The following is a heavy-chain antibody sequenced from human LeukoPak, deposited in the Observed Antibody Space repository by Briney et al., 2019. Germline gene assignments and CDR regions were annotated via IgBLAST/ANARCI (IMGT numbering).Heavy chain of an antibody. Sequence: GGSLRLSCPASGFTFSSYAMSWVRQAPGKGLEWVSAISGSGGSTYYADSVKGRFTISRDNSKNTLYLQMNSLRAEDTAVYYCAKDPLVGATTGELYYFDYWGQGTLVTVSS. CDR2: ISGSGGST. CDR1: GFTFSSYA. CDR3: AKDPLVGATTGELYYFDY. D-gene: IGHD1-26*01. J-gene: IGHJ4*02. V-gene: IGHV3-23*01.